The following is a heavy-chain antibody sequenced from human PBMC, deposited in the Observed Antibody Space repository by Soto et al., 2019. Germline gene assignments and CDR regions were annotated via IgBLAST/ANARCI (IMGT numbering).Heavy chain of an antibody. CDR2: ISGSGGST. CDR3: AKVMVIWGYYYYGMDV. CDR1: GFTFSSYA. J-gene: IGHJ6*02. D-gene: IGHD3-16*01. Sequence: EVPLLESGGGLVQPGGSLRLSFAASGFTFSSYAMSWVRQAPGKGLEWVSAISGSGGSTYYADSVKGRFTISRDNSKNTLYLQMNSLRAEDTAVYYCAKVMVIWGYYYYGMDVWGQGTTVTVSS. V-gene: IGHV3-23*01.